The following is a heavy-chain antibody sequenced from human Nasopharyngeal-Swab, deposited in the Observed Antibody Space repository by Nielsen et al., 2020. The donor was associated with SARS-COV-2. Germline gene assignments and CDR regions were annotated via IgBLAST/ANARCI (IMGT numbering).Heavy chain of an antibody. Sequence: SETLSLTCTVSGGSISSYYWSWIRQPAGKGLEWIGRIYTSGSTNYNPSLKSRVTMSVDTSKNQLSLKLSSVTAADTAVYYCARGADYYDFWSGYPSGMDVWGQGTTVTVSS. CDR2: IYTSGST. D-gene: IGHD3-3*01. CDR1: GGSISSYY. V-gene: IGHV4-4*07. CDR3: ARGADYYDFWSGYPSGMDV. J-gene: IGHJ6*02.